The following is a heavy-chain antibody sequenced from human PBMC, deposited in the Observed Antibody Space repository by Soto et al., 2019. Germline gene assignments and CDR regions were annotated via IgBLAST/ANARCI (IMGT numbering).Heavy chain of an antibody. V-gene: IGHV3-30-3*01. D-gene: IGHD3-10*01. CDR3: AREFAVRGVRFDY. CDR2: ISYDGSNK. CDR1: GFTFSSYA. J-gene: IGHJ4*02. Sequence: PGGSLRLSCAASGFTFSSYAMHWVRQAPGKGLEWVAVISYDGSNKYYADSVKGRFTISRDNSKSTLYLQMNSLRAEDTAVYYCAREFAVRGVRFDYWGQGTLVTVSS.